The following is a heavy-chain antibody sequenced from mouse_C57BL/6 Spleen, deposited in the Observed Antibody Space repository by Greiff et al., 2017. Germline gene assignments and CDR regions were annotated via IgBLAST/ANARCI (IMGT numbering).Heavy chain of an antibody. CDR1: GYTFTDYE. Sequence: VQLQQSGAELVRPGASVTLSCKASGYTFTDYEMHWVKQTPVHGLVWIGAIDPETGGTAYNQKFKGKAILTADKSSSTAYMELRSLTSEDSAVYYCTRSDYGSSYGYWGQGTTLTVSS. V-gene: IGHV1-15*01. J-gene: IGHJ2*01. CDR3: TRSDYGSSYGY. D-gene: IGHD1-1*01. CDR2: IDPETGGT.